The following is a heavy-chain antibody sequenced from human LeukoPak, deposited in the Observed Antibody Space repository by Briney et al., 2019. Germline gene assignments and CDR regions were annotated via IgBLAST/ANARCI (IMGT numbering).Heavy chain of an antibody. D-gene: IGHD3-3*01. V-gene: IGHV1-18*01. Sequence: GASVKVSCKASGYTFTSYGISWVRQAPGQGLEGRGWISAYNGNTNNAQKLQRRVTITTDTSTSRAYMELRSPRSDDPAVYYCARDRAIFGVVYNWFDPWGQGTLVTVS. CDR3: ARDRAIFGVVYNWFDP. J-gene: IGHJ5*02. CDR1: GYTFTSYG. CDR2: ISAYNGNT.